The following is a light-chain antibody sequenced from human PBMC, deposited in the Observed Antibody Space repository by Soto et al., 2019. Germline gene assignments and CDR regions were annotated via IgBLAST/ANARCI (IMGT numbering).Light chain of an antibody. J-gene: IGKJ1*01. CDR1: QSVSSN. Sequence: EIVMTQSPATLSVSPGERVTLSCRASQSVSSNLAWYRQRPGQAPRLLIYDSSNRAAGIPARFSGSGSGTDFTLTISSLQPDDFATYYCQQYNSYITFGQGTKVDIK. CDR2: DSS. CDR3: QQYNSYIT. V-gene: IGKV3D-15*01.